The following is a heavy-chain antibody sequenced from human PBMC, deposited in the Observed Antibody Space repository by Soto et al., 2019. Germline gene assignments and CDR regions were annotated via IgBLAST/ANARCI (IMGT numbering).Heavy chain of an antibody. Sequence: QVQLVQSGAEVKKPGASVKVSCKASGYTFTSYDINWVRQATGQGLEWMGRMNPHSGDTGLAQKFQGSITMTRNTSITTAYMELSSLRSEDTAVYYCARDGSKIDGYGVQLGYWGQGTVVTVSS. CDR2: MNPHSGDT. J-gene: IGHJ4*02. CDR1: GYTFTSYD. V-gene: IGHV1-8*01. D-gene: IGHD4-17*01. CDR3: ARDGSKIDGYGVQLGY.